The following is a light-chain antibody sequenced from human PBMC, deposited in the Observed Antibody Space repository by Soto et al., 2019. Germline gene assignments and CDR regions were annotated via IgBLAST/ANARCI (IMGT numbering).Light chain of an antibody. CDR2: DAS. V-gene: IGKV3-15*01. CDR3: QQYNNWPRT. CDR1: QSIGSN. J-gene: IGKJ1*01. Sequence: EIVMTQSPATLSVSPGDRAILSCTASQSIGSNLAWYQQKPGQPPRLLIYDASNRATGLPARFSGSGSGTEFTLTVSSLQSEDFAVFYCQQYNNWPRTFGQGTKVEIK.